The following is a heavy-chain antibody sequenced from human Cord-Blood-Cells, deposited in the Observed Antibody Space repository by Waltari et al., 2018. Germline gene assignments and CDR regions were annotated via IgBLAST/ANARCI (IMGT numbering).Heavy chain of an antibody. CDR2: INAGNGNT. CDR3: ARLRSGYYYYFDY. Sequence: QVQLVQSGAEVKKPGASVKVSCKASGYTFTSYAMHWVRQAPGQRLEWMGWINAGNGNTKYSQKFQGRVTITRDTSASTAYMELSSLRSEDTAVYYCARLRSGYYYYFDYWGQGTLVTVSS. CDR1: GYTFTSYA. D-gene: IGHD3-22*01. V-gene: IGHV1-3*01. J-gene: IGHJ4*02.